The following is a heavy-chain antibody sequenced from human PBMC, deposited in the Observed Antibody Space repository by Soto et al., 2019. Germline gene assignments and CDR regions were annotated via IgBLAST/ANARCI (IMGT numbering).Heavy chain of an antibody. J-gene: IGHJ5*02. CDR1: GGSISSYY. CDR3: ARPQTNYGSGSYPYNWFDP. D-gene: IGHD3-10*01. V-gene: IGHV4-59*08. CDR2: IYYSGST. Sequence: SETLSLTCTVSGGSISSYYWSWIRQPPGQGLEWIGYIYYSGSTNYNPSLKSRVTISVDTSKNQFTLKLSSVTAADTAVYYCARPQTNYGSGSYPYNWFDPWGQGTLVTVSS.